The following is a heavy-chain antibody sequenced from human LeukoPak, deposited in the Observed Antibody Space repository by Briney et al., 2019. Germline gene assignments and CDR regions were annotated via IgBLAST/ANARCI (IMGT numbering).Heavy chain of an antibody. D-gene: IGHD1-14*01. Sequence: SVTLSLTCTVSGGSIRTYYWGWIRQPPGKGLEWIGYIYYDGSTNYNPSLKSRVTISVDTSKNQFSLKLSSVTAADTAVYYCARGPEDYGMDVWGQGTTVTVSS. V-gene: IGHV4-59*12. CDR3: ARGPEDYGMDV. CDR2: IYYDGST. CDR1: GGSIRTYY. J-gene: IGHJ6*02.